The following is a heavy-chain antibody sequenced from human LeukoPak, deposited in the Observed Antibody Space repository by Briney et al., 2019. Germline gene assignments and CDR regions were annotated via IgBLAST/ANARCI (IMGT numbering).Heavy chain of an antibody. CDR2: IPYDGSNK. CDR1: GFTFSNYA. D-gene: IGHD6-19*01. J-gene: IGHJ4*02. Sequence: PGGSLRLSCAASGFTFSNYAMHWVRQAPGKGLEWVAVIPYDGSNKYYADSVKGRFTISRDNSKNTLYLQMNSLTDEDTAVYYCAKEPSSGRNPARYFDYWGQGALVTVSS. V-gene: IGHV3-30*04. CDR3: AKEPSSGRNPARYFDY.